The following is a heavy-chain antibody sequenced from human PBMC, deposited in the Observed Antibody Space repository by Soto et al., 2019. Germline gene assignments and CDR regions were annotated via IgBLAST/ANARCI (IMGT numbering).Heavy chain of an antibody. Sequence: PGGSLRLSYAASGFDFSRHGMHWVRQAPGRGLEWVAVISYDGNNKDYADSVEGRLTISRDNSRNTLDLQMNSLRVDDTAVYYCAKDRVSEHSSGWPQGHWGQGTLVTVSS. J-gene: IGHJ4*02. CDR1: GFDFSRHG. V-gene: IGHV3-30*18. CDR2: ISYDGNNK. CDR3: AKDRVSEHSSGWPQGH. D-gene: IGHD6-19*01.